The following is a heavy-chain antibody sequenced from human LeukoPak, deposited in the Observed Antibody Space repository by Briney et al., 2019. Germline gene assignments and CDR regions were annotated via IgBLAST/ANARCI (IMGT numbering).Heavy chain of an antibody. CDR3: AKLHYDFWSGYYRMGYFDY. Sequence: GASVKVSCKASGYTFTGYYMHWVRQAPGQGLEWMGWINPNNGGTNYAQKFQGRVTMTRDTSISTAYMELSRLRSDDTAVYYCAKLHYDFWSGYYRMGYFDYWGQGTLVTVSS. D-gene: IGHD3-3*01. CDR2: INPNNGGT. J-gene: IGHJ4*02. CDR1: GYTFTGYY. V-gene: IGHV1-2*02.